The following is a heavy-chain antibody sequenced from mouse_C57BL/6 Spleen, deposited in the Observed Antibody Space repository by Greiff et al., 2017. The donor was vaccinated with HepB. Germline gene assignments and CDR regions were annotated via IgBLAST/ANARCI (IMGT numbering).Heavy chain of an antibody. CDR2: INPNHGGT. CDR3: ARNYAMDY. V-gene: IGHV1-26*01. CDR1: GYTFTDYY. Sequence: VQLQQSGPELVKPGASVKISCKASGYTFTDYYMNWVKQSDGKSLEWIGDINPNHGGTSYNQKFKGKATLTVDKSSSTAYMELRSLTYEDSAVYYCARNYAMDYWGQGTSVTVSS. J-gene: IGHJ4*01.